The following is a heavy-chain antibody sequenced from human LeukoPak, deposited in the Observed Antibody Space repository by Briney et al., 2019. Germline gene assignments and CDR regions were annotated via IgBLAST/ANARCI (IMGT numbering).Heavy chain of an antibody. J-gene: IGHJ4*02. Sequence: GGSLRLSCAASGFTVSSNYMSWVRQAPGKGLEWVSVIYSGGSTYYADSVKGRFTISRDNSKNTLYLQKNSLRAEDTAVYYCAASSGWFCLDYWGQGTLVTVSS. V-gene: IGHV3-53*01. CDR3: AASSGWFCLDY. CDR2: IYSGGST. D-gene: IGHD6-19*01. CDR1: GFTVSSNY.